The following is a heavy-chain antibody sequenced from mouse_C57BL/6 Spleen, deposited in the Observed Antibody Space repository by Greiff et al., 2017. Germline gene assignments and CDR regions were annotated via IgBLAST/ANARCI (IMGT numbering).Heavy chain of an antibody. Sequence: VQLQQSGPELVKPGASVKISCKASGYSFTGYYMNWVKQSPEKSLEWIGEINPSTGGTTYNQKFKAKATLTVDKSSSTAYMQLKSLTSEDSAVYYGERITTVEGDWGQGTTRTVSS. J-gene: IGHJ2*01. CDR2: INPSTGGT. D-gene: IGHD1-1*01. V-gene: IGHV1-42*01. CDR1: GYSFTGYY. CDR3: ERITTVEGD.